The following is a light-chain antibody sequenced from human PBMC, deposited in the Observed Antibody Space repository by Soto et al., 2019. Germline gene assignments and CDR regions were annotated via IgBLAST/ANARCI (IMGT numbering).Light chain of an antibody. CDR2: RVS. Sequence: DVVMTQTPLSSPVTLGQPVSISCRSSQSLVHSDGDTYLSWLQQRPGQPPRVLIYRVSDRFSGVPGRFSGSGAGTNFTLKISKVEAEDVGIYYCLQATHYPLTFGGGTTVEI. CDR3: LQATHYPLT. J-gene: IGKJ4*01. V-gene: IGKV2-24*01. CDR1: QSLVHSDGDTY.